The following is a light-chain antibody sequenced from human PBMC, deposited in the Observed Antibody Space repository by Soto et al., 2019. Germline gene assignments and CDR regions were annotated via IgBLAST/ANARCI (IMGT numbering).Light chain of an antibody. CDR3: QQIHTYPIT. Sequence: IQLTQSPSFLSASVGDGVTFTCRASQAISNYLAWYQQKPGQAPKLLIYAASTLQSGVPSRFSGGGSGTEFTLTISSLQPADFATYYCQQIHTYPITFGQGTRLEIK. J-gene: IGKJ5*01. V-gene: IGKV1-9*01. CDR2: AAS. CDR1: QAISNY.